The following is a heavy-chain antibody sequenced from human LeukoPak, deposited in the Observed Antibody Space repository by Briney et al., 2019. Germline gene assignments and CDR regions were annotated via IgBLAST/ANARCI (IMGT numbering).Heavy chain of an antibody. J-gene: IGHJ4*02. CDR3: ARESYYYDSSGYYVYYFDY. D-gene: IGHD3-22*01. Sequence: PGGSLRLSCAASGFTFSDYYMSWIRQAPGKGREWVSYISSSGSTIYYADSVKGRFTISRDNAKNSLYLQMHSLRAEDTAVYYCARESYYYDSSGYYVYYFDYWGQGTLVTVSS. V-gene: IGHV3-11*01. CDR2: ISSSGSTI. CDR1: GFTFSDYY.